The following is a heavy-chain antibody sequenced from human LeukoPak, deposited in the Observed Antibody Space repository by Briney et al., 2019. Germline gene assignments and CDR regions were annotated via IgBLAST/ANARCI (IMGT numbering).Heavy chain of an antibody. J-gene: IGHJ4*02. CDR2: ISSSGSTI. D-gene: IGHD3-3*01. CDR3: AKSLLRPGY. Sequence: GGSLRLSCAASGFTFSSYEMNWVRQAPGKGLEWVSYISSSGSTIYYADSVKGRFTISRDNARNSLYLLMNSLRAEDTAVYYCAKSLLRPGYWGQGTLVTVSS. CDR1: GFTFSSYE. V-gene: IGHV3-48*03.